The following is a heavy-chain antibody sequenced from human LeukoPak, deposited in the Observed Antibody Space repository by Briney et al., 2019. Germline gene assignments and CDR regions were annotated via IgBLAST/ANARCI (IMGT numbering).Heavy chain of an antibody. D-gene: IGHD2-2*01. CDR1: GDSVSSNTAS. CDR3: ERATYHLDN. V-gene: IGHV6-1*01. J-gene: IGHJ4*02. Sequence: SQTLSLTCAISGDSVSSNTASWNWIRQSPSRGLEWLGRTYSRSKWYNEYAASMKSRITINSDTSKNQFSLQLNSVTPEDTAVYYCERATYHLDNWGKGTLVTVSS. CDR2: TYSRSKWYN.